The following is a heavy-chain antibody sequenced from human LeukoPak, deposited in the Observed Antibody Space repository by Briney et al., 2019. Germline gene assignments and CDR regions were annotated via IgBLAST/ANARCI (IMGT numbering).Heavy chain of an antibody. CDR2: IYHSGST. CDR3: ARGRYYYDSSGYPTFDY. V-gene: IGHV4-38-2*02. D-gene: IGHD3-22*01. CDR1: GGSISSYY. J-gene: IGHJ4*02. Sequence: SETLSLTCTVSGGSISSYYWGWIRQPPGKGLEWSGSIYHSGSTYYNPSLKSRVTISVDTSKNQFSLKLSSVTAADTAVYYCARGRYYYDSSGYPTFDYWGQGTLVTVSS.